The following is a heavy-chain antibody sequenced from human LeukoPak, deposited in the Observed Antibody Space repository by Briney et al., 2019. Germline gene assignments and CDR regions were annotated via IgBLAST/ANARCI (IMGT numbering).Heavy chain of an antibody. D-gene: IGHD3-22*01. CDR2: INPNSGGT. CDR1: GYTFTGYY. J-gene: IGHJ4*02. CDR3: ARGGPYYYESSGYYIGY. Sequence: ASVKVSCKASGYTFTGYYIHWVRQAPGQGLEWMGRINPNSGGTNYAQKFQGRVTMTRDTSISTAYMELSRLRSDDTAVYYCARGGPYYYESSGYYIGYWGQGTLVTVSS. V-gene: IGHV1-2*06.